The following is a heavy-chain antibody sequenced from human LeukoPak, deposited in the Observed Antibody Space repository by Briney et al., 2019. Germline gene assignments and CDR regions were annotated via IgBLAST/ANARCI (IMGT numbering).Heavy chain of an antibody. V-gene: IGHV4-59*01. J-gene: IGHJ4*02. Sequence: SETLSLTCTVSGGSISSYYWSWIRQPPGKGLEWIGYIYYSGSTNYNPSLKSRVTISVDTSKNQFSLKLSSVTAADTAVYYCACSAYDILTGYYTFFDYWGQGTLVTVSS. D-gene: IGHD3-9*01. CDR3: ACSAYDILTGYYTFFDY. CDR2: IYYSGST. CDR1: GGSISSYY.